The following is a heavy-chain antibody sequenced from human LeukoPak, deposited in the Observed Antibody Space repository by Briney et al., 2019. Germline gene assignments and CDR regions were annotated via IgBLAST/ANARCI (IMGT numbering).Heavy chain of an antibody. CDR2: INHSGST. CDR1: GGSSSGYY. V-gene: IGHV4-34*01. Sequence: SETLSLTCAVYGGSSSGYYWSWIRQPPGKGLEWIGEINHSGSTNYNPSLKSRVTISVDTSKNQFSLKLSSVTAADTAVYYCARGHKIAVAVSWFDPWGQGTLVTVSS. J-gene: IGHJ5*02. CDR3: ARGHKIAVAVSWFDP. D-gene: IGHD6-19*01.